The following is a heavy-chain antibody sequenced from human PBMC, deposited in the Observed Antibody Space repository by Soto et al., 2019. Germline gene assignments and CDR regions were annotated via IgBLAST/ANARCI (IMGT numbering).Heavy chain of an antibody. V-gene: IGHV1-18*04. Sequence: ASVKVSCKAYAFSFTSHGISWVRQAPGQGLEWMGWISLYNGNTNYAQQFQGRVTMTTDTSTSTAYMELRSLRSDDTAMYFCAIYHLELFRFDYWGQGTLVTVSS. D-gene: IGHD2-2*01. CDR1: AFSFTSHG. J-gene: IGHJ4*02. CDR3: AIYHLELFRFDY. CDR2: ISLYNGNT.